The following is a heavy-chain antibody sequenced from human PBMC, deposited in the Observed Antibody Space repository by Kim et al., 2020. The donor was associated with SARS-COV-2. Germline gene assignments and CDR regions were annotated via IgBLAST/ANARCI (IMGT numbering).Heavy chain of an antibody. CDR2: IKQDGSEK. CDR3: ARDECLVRGVRVYYYGMGV. J-gene: IGHJ6*02. D-gene: IGHD3-10*01. CDR1: GFTFSSYW. V-gene: IGHV3-7*01. Sequence: GGSLRLSCAASGFTFSSYWMSWVRQAPGKGLEWVANIKQDGSEKYYVDSVKGRFTISRDNAKNSLYLQMNSLRAEDTAVYYCARDECLVRGVRVYYYGMGVWGQGTTVTVSS.